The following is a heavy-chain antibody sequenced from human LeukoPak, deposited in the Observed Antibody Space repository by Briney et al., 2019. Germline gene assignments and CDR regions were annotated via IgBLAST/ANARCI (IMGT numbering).Heavy chain of an antibody. CDR2: IYYSGST. D-gene: IGHD2-21*02. Sequence: SETLSLTCTVSGGSISSSSYYWGWIRQPLGKGLEWIGSIYYSGSTYYNPSLKSRVTISVDTSKNQFSLKLSSVTAADTAVYYCARGSAYCGGDCLLPPSGLWGRGTLVTVSS. J-gene: IGHJ2*01. CDR1: GGSISSSSYY. V-gene: IGHV4-39*07. CDR3: ARGSAYCGGDCLLPPSGL.